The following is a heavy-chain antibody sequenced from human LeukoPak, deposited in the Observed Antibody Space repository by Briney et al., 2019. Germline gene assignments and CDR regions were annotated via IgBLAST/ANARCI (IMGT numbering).Heavy chain of an antibody. Sequence: GGSLRLSCTASGFTFSAYAMMWVRQAPGKGPEWVSAIRGGGGSAFYADSVKGRFTISRDNSKNTLYLQMNSLRAEDTAVYYCAKVETAAAATLRGFDYWGQGTLVTVSS. CDR1: GFTFSAYA. CDR3: AKVETAAAATLRGFDY. J-gene: IGHJ4*02. CDR2: IRGGGGSA. D-gene: IGHD6-13*01. V-gene: IGHV3-23*01.